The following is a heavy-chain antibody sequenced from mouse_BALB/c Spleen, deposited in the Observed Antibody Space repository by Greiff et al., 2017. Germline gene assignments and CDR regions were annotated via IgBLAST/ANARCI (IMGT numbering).Heavy chain of an antibody. D-gene: IGHD1-2*01. CDR1: GFNIKDTY. CDR2: IDPANGNT. Sequence: VQLQQSGAELVKPGASVKLSCTASGFNIKDTYMHWVKQRPEQGLEWIGRIDPANGNTKYDPKFQGKATITADTSSNTAYLQLSSLTSEDTAVYYCASYYGDDWYFDVWGAGTTVTVSS. J-gene: IGHJ1*01. CDR3: ASYYGDDWYFDV. V-gene: IGHV14-3*02.